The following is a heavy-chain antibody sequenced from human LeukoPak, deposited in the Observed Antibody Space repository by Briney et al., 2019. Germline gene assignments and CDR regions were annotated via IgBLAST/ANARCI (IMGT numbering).Heavy chain of an antibody. CDR3: AKEGPSGGYFDY. D-gene: IGHD3-16*01. V-gene: IGHV3-23*01. CDR2: ISGSGGST. CDR1: KFIFSNYW. Sequence: GGSLRLSCAASKFIFSNYWMSWVRQAPGKGLEWVSAISGSGGSTYYADSVKGRFTISRDNSKNTLYLQMNSLRAEDTAVYYCAKEGPSGGYFDYWGQGTLVTVSS. J-gene: IGHJ4*02.